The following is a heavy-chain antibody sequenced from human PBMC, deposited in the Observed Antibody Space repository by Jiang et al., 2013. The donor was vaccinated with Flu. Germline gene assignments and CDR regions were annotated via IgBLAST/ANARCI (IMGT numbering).Heavy chain of an antibody. CDR2: IYYSGST. CDR1: GSISSGGYY. V-gene: IGHV4-61*08. Sequence: GSISSGGYYWSWIRQPPGKGLEWIGYIYYSGSTNYNPSLKSRVTISVDTSKNQFSLKLSSVTAADTAVYYCARVLRVYGYGGAFDIWGQGTMVTVSS. CDR3: ARVLRVYGYGGAFDI. D-gene: IGHD5-18*01. J-gene: IGHJ3*02.